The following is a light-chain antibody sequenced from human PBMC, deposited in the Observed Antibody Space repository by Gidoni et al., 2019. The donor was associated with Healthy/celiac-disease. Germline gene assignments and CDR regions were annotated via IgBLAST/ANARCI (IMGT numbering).Light chain of an antibody. CDR2: EVS. J-gene: IGLJ2*01. Sequence: QSALTQPPPASGSPGQSVTISCTGTSSDVGGYNYVSWYQQHPGKAPKLMIYEVSKRPSGVPDRFSGSKSGNTASLTVSGLQAEDEADYYCSSNAGSNTNVVFGGGTKLTVL. CDR1: SSDVGGYNY. V-gene: IGLV2-8*01. CDR3: SSNAGSNTNVV.